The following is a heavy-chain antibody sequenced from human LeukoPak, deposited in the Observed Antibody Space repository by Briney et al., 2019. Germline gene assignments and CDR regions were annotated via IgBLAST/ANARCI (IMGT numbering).Heavy chain of an antibody. J-gene: IGHJ6*03. V-gene: IGHV3-74*01. CDR2: INSDGSST. CDR3: AKENDFWSGYSHYMDV. CDR1: GFTFSSYW. D-gene: IGHD3-3*01. Sequence: GGSLRLSCAASGFTFSSYWMHWVRQAPGKGLVWVSRINSDGSSTSYADSVKGRFTISRDNAKNTLYLQMNSLRAEDTAVYYCAKENDFWSGYSHYMDVWGKGTTVTVSS.